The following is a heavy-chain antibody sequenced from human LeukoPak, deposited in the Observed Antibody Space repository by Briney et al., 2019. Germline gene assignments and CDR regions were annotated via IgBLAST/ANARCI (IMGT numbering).Heavy chain of an antibody. Sequence: PGGSLRLSCAASGFMFRSFEMYWVRQAPGKGLEWVAYISSGATTMYHADSVKGRFTISRDDAKNSLFLHMNSLRAEDTAVYYCALLAVASDFDYWGQGTLVTVSS. CDR3: ALLAVASDFDY. V-gene: IGHV3-48*03. CDR2: ISSGATTM. D-gene: IGHD6-19*01. J-gene: IGHJ4*02. CDR1: GFMFRSFE.